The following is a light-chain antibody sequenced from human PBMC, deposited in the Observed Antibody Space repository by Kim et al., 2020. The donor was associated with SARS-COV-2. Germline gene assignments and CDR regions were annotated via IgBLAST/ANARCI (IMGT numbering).Light chain of an antibody. Sequence: DIQMTQSQSSVSASVGDRVTITCRASQYISRWLAWYQQKPGKAPKLLIYAASSFQSGVPSRFSGSTSGTDFTLTISGLQPEDVATYYCQQANSFPLTFGGGTKVDIK. V-gene: IGKV1-12*01. CDR3: QQANSFPLT. J-gene: IGKJ4*01. CDR1: QYISRW. CDR2: AAS.